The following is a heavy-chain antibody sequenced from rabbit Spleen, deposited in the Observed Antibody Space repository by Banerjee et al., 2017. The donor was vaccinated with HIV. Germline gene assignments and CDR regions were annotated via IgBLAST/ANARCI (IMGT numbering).Heavy chain of an antibody. Sequence: QSLEEAGGDLVKPGASLTLTCIASGVSFSDNSYMCWVRQAPGKGLEWIACIDTGSSGFTYFASWAKGRFTISKTSPTTVTLQMTSLTAADTATYFCARDLTDAIGWNFGWWGQGTLVTVS. CDR3: ARDLTDAIGWNFGW. J-gene: IGHJ4*01. CDR2: IDTGSSGFT. CDR1: GVSFSDNSY. V-gene: IGHV1S40*01. D-gene: IGHD4-1*01.